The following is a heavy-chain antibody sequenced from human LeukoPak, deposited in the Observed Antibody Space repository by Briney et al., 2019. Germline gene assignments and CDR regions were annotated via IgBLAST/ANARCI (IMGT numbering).Heavy chain of an antibody. V-gene: IGHV4-59*08. CDR3: ARQGDSSGYYYRYYGMDV. Sequence: SETLSLTCTVSGGSISSYYWSWIRQPPGKGLEWIGYIYYSGSTNYNPSLKSRVTISVDTSKNQFSLKLSSVTAADTAVYYCARQGDSSGYYYRYYGMDVWGQGTTVTVSS. CDR1: GGSISSYY. CDR2: IYYSGST. D-gene: IGHD3-22*01. J-gene: IGHJ6*02.